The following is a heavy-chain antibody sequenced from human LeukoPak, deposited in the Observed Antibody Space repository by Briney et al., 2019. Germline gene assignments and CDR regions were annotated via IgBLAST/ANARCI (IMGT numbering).Heavy chain of an antibody. V-gene: IGHV3-33*01. CDR3: ARDLRMVRGSRYYYYYGMDV. Sequence: GGSLRLSCAASGFTFSSYGMHWVRQAPGKGLEWVAVIWYDGSNKYYADSVKGRFTISRDNSKNTLYLQMNSPRAEDTAVYYCARDLRMVRGSRYYYYYGMDVWGQGTTVTVS. CDR2: IWYDGSNK. D-gene: IGHD3-10*01. J-gene: IGHJ6*02. CDR1: GFTFSSYG.